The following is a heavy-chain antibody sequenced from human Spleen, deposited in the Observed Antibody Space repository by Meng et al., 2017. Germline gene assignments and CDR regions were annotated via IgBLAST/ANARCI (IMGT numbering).Heavy chain of an antibody. CDR1: GFSFSSYA. V-gene: IGHV3-23*01. Sequence: EVQLLESGGGLVQPGGSLRLSCSASGFSFSSYAMSWVRQAPGKGLEWVSGISGSGTSPYYADSVKGRFTISRDNSKSTLHLQMNTLRAEDTAVYYCAKDLYYDSSGTDYWGQGTLVTVSS. D-gene: IGHD3-22*01. CDR2: ISGSGTSP. J-gene: IGHJ4*02. CDR3: AKDLYYDSSGTDY.